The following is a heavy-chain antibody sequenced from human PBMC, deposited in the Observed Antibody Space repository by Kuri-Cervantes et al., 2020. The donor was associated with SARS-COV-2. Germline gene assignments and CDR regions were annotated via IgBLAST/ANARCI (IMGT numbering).Heavy chain of an antibody. J-gene: IGHJ4*02. CDR2: IYYSGST. CDR1: GGSISSSSYY. CDR3: ARELLLDY. D-gene: IGHD2-21*01. V-gene: IGHV4-39*02. Sequence: SETLSLTCTVSGGSISSSSYYWGWIRQPPGKGLEWIGGIYYSGSTYYNPSLKSRVTISVDTSKNQFSLKLSSVTAADTAVYYCARELLLDYWGQGTLVTVSS.